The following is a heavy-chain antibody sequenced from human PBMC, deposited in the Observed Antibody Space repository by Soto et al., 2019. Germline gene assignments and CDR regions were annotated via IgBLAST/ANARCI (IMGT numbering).Heavy chain of an antibody. V-gene: IGHV1-18*01. CDR3: ARVGHCSTRDCSVPLYYHGMDV. J-gene: IGHJ6*02. CDR2: ISDHNGNK. Sequence: ASVKVSCKASGYIFNTYGISWMRQAPGQGLEWMGWISDHNGNKHYAQKFQYRVTLAKDTSTSTGYMALRSLTSEETAVYDCARVGHCSTRDCSVPLYYHGMDVWGQGTTVTVSS. CDR1: GYIFNTYG. D-gene: IGHD2-2*01.